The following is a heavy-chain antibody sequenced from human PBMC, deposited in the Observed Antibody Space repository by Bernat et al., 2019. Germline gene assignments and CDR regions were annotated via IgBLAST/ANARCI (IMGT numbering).Heavy chain of an antibody. CDR3: ASHRENYGDSVYWFDP. J-gene: IGHJ5*02. CDR2: ISGSGGRT. Sequence: EVQLLESGGGLVQPGGSLRLSCAASGFTFSSYAMSWVRQAPGKGPEWVSAISGSGGRTDYVDSVKGRFTISRDNSKNTLYLQLNSLRVEDTAVYYCASHRENYGDSVYWFDPRGQGTLVTVSS. CDR1: GFTFSSYA. V-gene: IGHV3-23*01. D-gene: IGHD4-17*01.